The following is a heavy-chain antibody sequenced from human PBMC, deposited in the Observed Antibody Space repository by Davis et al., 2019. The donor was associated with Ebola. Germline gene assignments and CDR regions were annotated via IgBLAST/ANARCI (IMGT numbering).Heavy chain of an antibody. J-gene: IGHJ6*04. Sequence: GSLRLSCTDSVITFSSYAMTWIRQPPGKGLEWIGYIYYSGSTNYNPSLKSRVTISVDTSKNQFSLKLSSVTAADTAVYYCARGPDSSSREPYYYYGMDVWGKGTTVTVSS. V-gene: IGHV4-59*01. CDR1: VITFSSYA. D-gene: IGHD6-13*01. CDR3: ARGPDSSSREPYYYYGMDV. CDR2: IYYSGST.